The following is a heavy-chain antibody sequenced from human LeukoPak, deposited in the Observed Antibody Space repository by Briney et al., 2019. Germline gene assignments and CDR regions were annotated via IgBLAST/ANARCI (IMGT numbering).Heavy chain of an antibody. Sequence: ASVKVSCKASGYTFTSYAMHWVRQAPGQRLEWMGWINAGNGNTKYSQKFQGRVTITRDTSASTAYMELSSLRSEDTAVYYCARDHWGPNLQGYGIDVWGQGTTVTVSS. CDR3: ARDHWGPNLQGYGIDV. V-gene: IGHV1-3*01. D-gene: IGHD7-27*01. CDR2: INAGNGNT. CDR1: GYTFTSYA. J-gene: IGHJ6*02.